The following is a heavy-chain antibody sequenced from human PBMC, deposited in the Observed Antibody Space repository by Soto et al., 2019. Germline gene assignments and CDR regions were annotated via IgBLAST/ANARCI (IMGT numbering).Heavy chain of an antibody. Sequence: QVQLVESGGGVVQPGRSLRLSCAASGFTFSSYGMQWVRQAPGKGLEWVPAISFDGSLKYYADSVKGRLTISRENSKDTLYLQMYGLRAVDTAVYYCAKEGPTSVTTYFNYGGQGTLVTVSS. V-gene: IGHV3-30*18. CDR3: AKEGPTSVTTYFNY. J-gene: IGHJ4*02. D-gene: IGHD4-17*01. CDR1: GFTFSSYG. CDR2: ISFDGSLK.